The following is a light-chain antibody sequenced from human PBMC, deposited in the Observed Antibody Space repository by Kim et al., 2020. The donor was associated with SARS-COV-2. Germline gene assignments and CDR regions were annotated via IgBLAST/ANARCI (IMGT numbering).Light chain of an antibody. V-gene: IGKV1-39*01. CDR1: QSISRY. CDR3: QQSYSTPLN. CDR2: AAS. J-gene: IGKJ3*01. Sequence: DIQMTQSPSSLSASVGDRVTITCRASQSISRYLNWYKEKPGKAPKLLMSAASSLQSGVPSRFSGSGSGTDFTLTISSLQPEDFATYYCQQSYSTPLNFGPGTKVDIK.